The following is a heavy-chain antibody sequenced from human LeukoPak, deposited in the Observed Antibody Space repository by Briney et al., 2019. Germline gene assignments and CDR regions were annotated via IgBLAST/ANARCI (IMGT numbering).Heavy chain of an antibody. CDR3: ARGPSNGADY. Sequence: ASVKVSCKASGYTFTGYYMHWVRQAPGQGLEWMGWMNPNSGNTGYAQKFQGRVTMTRNTSISTAYMELSSLRSEDTAVYYCARGPSNGADYWGQGTLVTVSS. V-gene: IGHV1-8*02. J-gene: IGHJ4*02. CDR2: MNPNSGNT. CDR1: GYTFTGYY. D-gene: IGHD2-8*01.